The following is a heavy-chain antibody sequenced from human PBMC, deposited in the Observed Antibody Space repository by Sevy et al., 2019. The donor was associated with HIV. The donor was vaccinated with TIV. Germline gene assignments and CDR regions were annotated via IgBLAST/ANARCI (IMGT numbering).Heavy chain of an antibody. D-gene: IGHD1-26*01. J-gene: IGHJ4*02. CDR2: ISAYNGNT. V-gene: IGHV1-18*04. CDR3: ARGSPYRGPYSGSYFDY. CDR1: GYTFTSYG. Sequence: ASVKVSCKASGYTFTSYGISWVRQAPGQGLEWMGWISAYNGNTNYAQKLQGRVTMTTDTSTSTAYMELRSLRSDDTAVYYWARGSPYRGPYSGSYFDYWGQGTLVTVSS.